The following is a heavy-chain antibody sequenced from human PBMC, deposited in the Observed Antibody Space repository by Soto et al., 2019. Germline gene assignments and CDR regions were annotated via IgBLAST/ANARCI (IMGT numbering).Heavy chain of an antibody. CDR2: IYYSGST. Sequence: SETLSLTCTVSGGSISSSSYYWGWIRQPPGKGLEWIGSIYYSGSTYYNPSLKSRVTISVDTSKNQFSLKLSSVTAADTAVYYCARRRGIAAAYYYYYYMDVWGKGTTVTVSS. CDR1: GGSISSSSYY. CDR3: ARRRGIAAAYYYYYYMDV. J-gene: IGHJ6*03. D-gene: IGHD6-13*01. V-gene: IGHV4-39*01.